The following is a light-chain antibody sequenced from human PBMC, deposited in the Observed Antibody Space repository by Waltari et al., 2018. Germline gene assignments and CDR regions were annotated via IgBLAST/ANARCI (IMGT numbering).Light chain of an antibody. Sequence: QSPLTPPASVSGSPGQSIPISCTGTSSDVRSYDSVSWYQQQPGKAPQLIIYEVRDRPPGVPNRFSGSKSGYTAFLTISGLQAEDEADYYCTSYTTSRTWVFGGGTKLTVL. J-gene: IGLJ3*02. CDR1: SSDVRSYDS. CDR2: EVR. CDR3: TSYTTSRTWV. V-gene: IGLV2-14*01.